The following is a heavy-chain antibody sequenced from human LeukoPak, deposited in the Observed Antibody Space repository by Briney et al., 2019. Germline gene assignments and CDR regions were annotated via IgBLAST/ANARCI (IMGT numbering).Heavy chain of an antibody. J-gene: IGHJ4*02. CDR1: GGTFSSYA. CDR2: IIPIFGTA. CDR3: ARTSPYYDILTGYYNRYYFDY. D-gene: IGHD3-9*01. Sequence: GASVKVSCKASGGTFSSYAISWVRQAPGQGLEWMGGIIPIFGTANYAQKFQGRVTITTDESTSTAYMELSSLRSEDTAVYYCARTSPYYDILTGYYNRYYFDYWGQGTLVTVSS. V-gene: IGHV1-69*05.